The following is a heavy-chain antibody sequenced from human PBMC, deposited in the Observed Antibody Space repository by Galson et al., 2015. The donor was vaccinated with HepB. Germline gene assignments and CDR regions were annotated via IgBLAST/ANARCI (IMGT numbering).Heavy chain of an antibody. CDR1: GFTFSISA. Sequence: SLRLSCAASGFTFSISAMHWVRQAPGKGLEYVSAISSNGGSTYYADSVKGRFTISSDNSKNTLYLQMSSLRAEDTAIYYCVKDYMAVPIDRGGFQHWGQGTLVTVSS. CDR3: VKDYMAVPIDRGGFQH. D-gene: IGHD3-16*01. J-gene: IGHJ1*01. CDR2: ISSNGGST. V-gene: IGHV3-64D*06.